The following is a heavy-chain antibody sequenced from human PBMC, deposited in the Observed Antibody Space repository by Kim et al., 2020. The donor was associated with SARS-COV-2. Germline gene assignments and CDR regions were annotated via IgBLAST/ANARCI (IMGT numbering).Heavy chain of an antibody. V-gene: IGHV3-23*01. Sequence: GGSLRLSCAASGFTFSSYAMSWVRQAPGKGLEWVSAISGSGGSTYYADSVKGRFTISRDNSKNTLYLQMNSLRAEDTAVYYCAKDQVGSRIAAPLDYWGQGTLVTVSS. D-gene: IGHD6-13*01. CDR3: AKDQVGSRIAAPLDY. CDR2: ISGSGGST. J-gene: IGHJ4*02. CDR1: GFTFSSYA.